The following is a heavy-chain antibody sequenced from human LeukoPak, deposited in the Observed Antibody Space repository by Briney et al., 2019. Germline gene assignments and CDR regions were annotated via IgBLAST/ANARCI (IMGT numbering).Heavy chain of an antibody. CDR1: GGTFSSYA. CDR3: TRGYIEWEPNYYYYMDV. CDR2: IIPIFGTA. J-gene: IGHJ6*03. V-gene: IGHV1-69*05. Sequence: GASVKVSCKASGGTFSSYAISWVRQAPGQGLEWMGGIIPIFGTANYAQKFQGRVTITTDESTSTAYMELSSLRSEDTAVYYCTRGYIEWEPNYYYYMDVWGKGTTVTVSS. D-gene: IGHD1-26*01.